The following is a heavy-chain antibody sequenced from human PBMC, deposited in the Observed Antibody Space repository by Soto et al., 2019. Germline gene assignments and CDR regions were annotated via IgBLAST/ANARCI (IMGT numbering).Heavy chain of an antibody. CDR3: ARVPSDSNSWYHFDY. D-gene: IGHD6-13*01. V-gene: IGHV3-53*04. CDR2: ISSGGNT. Sequence: EVQLVESGGGLVQPGGSLRLSCTVSGFSVSSNRLGWVRQAPAKGLEWASVISSGGNTDYADSVRGRFTISRDSSRNTVYLQMNSLRPEDTAVYYCARVPSDSNSWYHFDYWGRGTLVTVSS. J-gene: IGHJ4*02. CDR1: GFSVSSNR.